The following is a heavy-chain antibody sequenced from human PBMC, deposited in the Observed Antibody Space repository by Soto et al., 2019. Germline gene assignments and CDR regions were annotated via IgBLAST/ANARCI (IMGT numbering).Heavy chain of an antibody. Sequence: SETLSLTCAVYGGSFSASYWSWIRQPPGKGLEGCGATNHRGSTNYNPSLKSRVTTSVDTSKNLFPLKLSSATAADTAVYFSARALYFIRDSSGWYGGMDVWGQGTTVTVSS. J-gene: IGHJ6*02. D-gene: IGHD6-13*01. CDR2: TNHRGST. V-gene: IGHV4-34*01. CDR3: ARALYFIRDSSGWYGGMDV. CDR1: GGSFSASY.